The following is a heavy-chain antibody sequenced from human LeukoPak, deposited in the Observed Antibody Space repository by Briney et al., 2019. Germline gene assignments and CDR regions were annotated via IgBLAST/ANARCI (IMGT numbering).Heavy chain of an antibody. J-gene: IGHJ1*01. Sequence: GGSLRLSCAASGFTFSNYGMHWVHQAPGKGLEWVALIWYDGSNKFYADSVKGRFTISRDNSRGTLYLQMSSVRAEDTAMYYCAKDYSGSYQYFQHWGQGTLVTVSA. CDR3: AKDYSGSYQYFQH. CDR2: IWYDGSNK. V-gene: IGHV3-33*06. CDR1: GFTFSNYG. D-gene: IGHD1-26*01.